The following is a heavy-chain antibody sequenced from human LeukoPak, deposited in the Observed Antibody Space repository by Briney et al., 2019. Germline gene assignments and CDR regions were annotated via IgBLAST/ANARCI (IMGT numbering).Heavy chain of an antibody. CDR3: ARLDYYDSSGHIDY. CDR1: GGSISSYY. V-gene: IGHV4-59*08. D-gene: IGHD3-22*01. J-gene: IGHJ4*02. Sequence: TSETLSLTCTVSGGSISSYYWSWIRQPPGKGLEWIGYIYYSGNTNSNPSLKSRVTISVDTSKNQFSLKLSSVTAADTAVYYCARLDYYDSSGHIDYWGQGTLVTVSS. CDR2: IYYSGNT.